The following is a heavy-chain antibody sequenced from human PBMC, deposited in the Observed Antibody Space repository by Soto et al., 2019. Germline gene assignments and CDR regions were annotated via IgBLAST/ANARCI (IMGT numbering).Heavy chain of an antibody. J-gene: IGHJ6*02. D-gene: IGHD4-17*01. CDR3: AREGYSDNYSYYYNLDV. CDR1: GGSISSYY. V-gene: IGHV4-4*07. Sequence: SETLSLTCTVSGGSISSYYWSWIRQPAGKGLEWIGRMYTSGSTNYNPSLKSRVTMSVDTSKNQFSLKLSSVTAAETAVYYCAREGYSDNYSYYYNLDVWGQGTTVTVSS. CDR2: MYTSGST.